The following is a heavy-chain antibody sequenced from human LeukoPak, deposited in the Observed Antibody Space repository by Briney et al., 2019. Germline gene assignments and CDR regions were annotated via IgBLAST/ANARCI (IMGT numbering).Heavy chain of an antibody. CDR2: ISSSSSYI. J-gene: IGHJ4*02. CDR3: ARDPHCSSTSCFFDY. V-gene: IGHV3-21*01. CDR1: GFTFSSYS. Sequence: GGSLRLSCAASGFTFSSYSMNWVRQAPGKGLEWVSSISSSSSYIYDADSVKARLTISRDNAKNSLYLQMNSLRAEDTAVYYCARDPHCSSTSCFFDYWGQGTLVTVSS. D-gene: IGHD2-2*01.